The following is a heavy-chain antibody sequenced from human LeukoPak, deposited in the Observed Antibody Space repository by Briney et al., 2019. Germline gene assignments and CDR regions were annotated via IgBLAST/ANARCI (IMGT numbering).Heavy chain of an antibody. D-gene: IGHD5-12*01. CDR3: VRHDGRGGATMGAFDS. J-gene: IGHJ5*01. CDR2: VYYGRTT. V-gene: IGHV4-39*01. CDR1: AGSFISSSHH. Sequence: PSETLSLACTVSAGSFISSSHHWGWIRQSPGKGLEWIGSVYYGRTTYYNPSLDGRVTVSLDTSANQFSLQLNSVTAADTAVYYCVRHDGRGGATMGAFDSWGQGSLVTVSS.